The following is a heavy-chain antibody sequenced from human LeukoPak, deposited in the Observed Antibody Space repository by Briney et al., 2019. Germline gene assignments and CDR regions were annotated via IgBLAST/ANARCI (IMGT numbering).Heavy chain of an antibody. CDR1: GYTFTGYY. D-gene: IGHD6-19*01. CDR3: ARGSSGWYKNVDY. Sequence: ASVKVSCKASGYTFTGYYMHWVRQAPGQGLEWMGWINPNSGGTNYAQKFQGRVTMTSDTSISTAYMELSRLRSDDTAVYYCARGSSGWYKNVDYWGQGTLVTVSS. CDR2: INPNSGGT. J-gene: IGHJ4*02. V-gene: IGHV1-2*02.